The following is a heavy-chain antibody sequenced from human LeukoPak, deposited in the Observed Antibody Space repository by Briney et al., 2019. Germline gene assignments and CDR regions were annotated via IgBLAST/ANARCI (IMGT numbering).Heavy chain of an antibody. CDR1: GGSFSGYY. CDR3: ARRGYDYVWGSYRPISYYYFDY. CDR2: INHSGST. Sequence: SETLSLTCAVYGGSFSGYYWSWVRQPPGKGLEWLGEINHSGSTIYNPSLKSRVTISVDTSKNQFSLKLSSVTAADTAVYYCARRGYDYVWGSYRPISYYYFDYWGQGTLVTVSS. J-gene: IGHJ4*02. V-gene: IGHV4-34*01. D-gene: IGHD3-16*02.